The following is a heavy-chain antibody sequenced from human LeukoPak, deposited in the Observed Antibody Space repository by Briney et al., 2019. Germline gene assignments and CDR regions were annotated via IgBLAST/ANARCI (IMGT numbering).Heavy chain of an antibody. CDR3: AKDHGGIAI. CDR1: GFTFSSYG. V-gene: IGHV3-30*18. CDR2: ISYDGSKK. D-gene: IGHD6-13*01. Sequence: GRALRLSCAAFGFTFSSYGMHWVRQAPGKGLEWVAVISYDGSKKYYADSVKGRFTMSRDNSKNTLYLQMNSLRAEDTAVYYCAKDHGGIAIWGQGTMVTASS. J-gene: IGHJ3*02.